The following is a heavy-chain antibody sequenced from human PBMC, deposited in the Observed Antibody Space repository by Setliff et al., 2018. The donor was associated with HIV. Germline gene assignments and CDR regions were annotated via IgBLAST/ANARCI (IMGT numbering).Heavy chain of an antibody. CDR2: SNPSGGST. CDR3: ARNPRIAVAGTDYYYYMDV. V-gene: IGHV1-46*01. D-gene: IGHD6-19*01. CDR1: XYXFTSYY. Sequence: GASVKVSCKASXYXFTSYYMHWVRQAPGXGLEWMGISNPSGGSTSYAQKFQGRVXXTXXXSTSTVYMELSSLRSEDTAVYYCARNPRIAVAGTDYYYYMDVWGXXXTVTXSS. J-gene: IGHJ6*03.